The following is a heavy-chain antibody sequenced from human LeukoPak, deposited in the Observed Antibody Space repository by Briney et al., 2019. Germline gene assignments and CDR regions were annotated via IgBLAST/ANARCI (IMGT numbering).Heavy chain of an antibody. V-gene: IGHV3-64*01. CDR1: GFTFISHT. CDR2: ISGNGAST. CDR3: ARGYGDWHYYGMDV. D-gene: IGHD4-17*01. J-gene: IGHJ6*02. Sequence: GGSLRLSCASSGFTFISHTMHWVRQAPGKGLEYVSAISGNGASTYYANSVKGRFAISRDNSKNTLYLQMGSLRAEDLAVYYCARGYGDWHYYGMDVWGQGTTVTVSS.